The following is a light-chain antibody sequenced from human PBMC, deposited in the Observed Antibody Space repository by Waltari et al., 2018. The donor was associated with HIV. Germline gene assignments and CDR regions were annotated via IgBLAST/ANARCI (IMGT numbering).Light chain of an antibody. CDR2: AAS. CDR3: QQSFSTPPAT. V-gene: IGKV1-39*01. J-gene: IGKJ1*01. Sequence: DFQMTQSPSSLSASVGDRVTITCRASQSISIYLNWYQQKPGKAPKLLIHAASNLESGVPSRFSGSGSGTDFTLTISNLQPEDFATYYCQQSFSTPPATFGQGTKVEVK. CDR1: QSISIY.